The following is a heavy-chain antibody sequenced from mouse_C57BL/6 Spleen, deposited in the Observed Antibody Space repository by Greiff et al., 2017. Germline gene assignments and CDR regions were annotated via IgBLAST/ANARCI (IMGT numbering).Heavy chain of an antibody. CDR1: GYTFTNYW. CDR2: IYPGGGYT. Sequence: VQLQQSGAELVRPGTSVKMSCKASGYTFTNYWIGWAKQRPGHGLEWIGDIYPGGGYTNYNEKFKGKATLTADKSSSTAYMQFSSLTSEDSAIYYCARGLAGKGAYWYFDVGGTGTTVTVSS. V-gene: IGHV1-63*01. D-gene: IGHD4-1*01. CDR3: ARGLAGKGAYWYFDV. J-gene: IGHJ1*03.